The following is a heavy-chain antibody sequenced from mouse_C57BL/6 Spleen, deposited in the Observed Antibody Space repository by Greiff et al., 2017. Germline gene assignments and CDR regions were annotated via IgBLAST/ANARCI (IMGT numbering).Heavy chain of an antibody. CDR2: ISSGGSYT. D-gene: IGHD1-1*01. V-gene: IGHV5-6*01. CDR1: GFTFSSYG. Sequence: EVQGVESGGDLVKPGGSLKLSCAASGFTFSSYGMSWVRQTPDKRLEWVATISSGGSYTYYPDSVKGRFTISRDNAKNTLYLQMSSLKSEDTAMYYCARNYYGSSLFDYWGQGTTLTVSS. CDR3: ARNYYGSSLFDY. J-gene: IGHJ2*01.